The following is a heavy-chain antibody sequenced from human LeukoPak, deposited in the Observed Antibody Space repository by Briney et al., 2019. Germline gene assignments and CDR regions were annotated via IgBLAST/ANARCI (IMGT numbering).Heavy chain of an antibody. D-gene: IGHD3-22*01. J-gene: IGHJ5*02. CDR2: IIPIFGTA. CDR1: GGTFSSYA. V-gene: IGHV1-69*05. Sequence: SVKVSCKASGGTFSSYAISWVRQAPGQGLEWMGGIIPIFGTANYAQKFQGRVTITTDESTSTAYMELSSLRSEDTAVYYCASCPSHYDNSSGNNWFDPWGEGTLVTVSS. CDR3: ASCPSHYDNSSGNNWFDP.